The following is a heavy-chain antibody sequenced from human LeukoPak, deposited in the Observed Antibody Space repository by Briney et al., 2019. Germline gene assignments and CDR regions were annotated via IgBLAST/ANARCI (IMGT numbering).Heavy chain of an antibody. Sequence: SETLSLTCIVSGGSINNHYWTWIRQTLGKGLEWIGDIHYTGTTKYNPSLKSRVTISIDTSKNQFSLKLSSVTAADTAVYYCARVRSYGDYDPAFDIWGQGTMVTVSS. V-gene: IGHV4-59*11. CDR1: GGSINNHY. CDR2: IHYTGTT. J-gene: IGHJ3*02. D-gene: IGHD4-17*01. CDR3: ARVRSYGDYDPAFDI.